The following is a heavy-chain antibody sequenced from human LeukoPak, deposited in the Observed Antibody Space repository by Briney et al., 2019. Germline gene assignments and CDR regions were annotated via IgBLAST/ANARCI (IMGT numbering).Heavy chain of an antibody. J-gene: IGHJ4*02. D-gene: IGHD1-14*01. Sequence: GGSLRLSCVISEFTFSSFSMNWVRQAPGKGLEWVSYISRTSSYISYADSFKGRFSISRDNSKNTLYLQMNSLRAEDTAVYYCAKPAKTDSADYWGQGTLVTVSS. CDR3: AKPAKTDSADY. V-gene: IGHV3-21*04. CDR1: EFTFSSFS. CDR2: ISRTSSYI.